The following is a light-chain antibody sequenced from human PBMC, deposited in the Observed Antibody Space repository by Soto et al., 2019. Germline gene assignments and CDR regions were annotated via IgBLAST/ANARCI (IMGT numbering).Light chain of an antibody. CDR2: GNS. V-gene: IGLV1-40*01. CDR1: SSNIGAGYD. CDR3: QSYDSSLSVV. J-gene: IGLJ2*01. Sequence: QSVLTQPPSVSGAPGQRVTISCTGSSSNIGAGYDVHWYQQLPGTAPKLLFYGNSNRPSGVPDRFSGSKSGTSASLAITGLQAEDEAGYYCQSYDSSLSVVFGGGTKLTVL.